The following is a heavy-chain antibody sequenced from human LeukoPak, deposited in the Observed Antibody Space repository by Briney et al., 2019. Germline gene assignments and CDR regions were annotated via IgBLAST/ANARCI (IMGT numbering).Heavy chain of an antibody. J-gene: IGHJ4*02. V-gene: IGHV3-11*01. CDR1: GFTFSDYY. D-gene: IGHD3-10*01. CDR2: ISISGTTT. Sequence: GGSLRLSCAASGFTFSDYYMTWIRQTPGKGLEWVSYISISGTTTFYVDFVKDRFTISRDNTKNSLYLQMNSLRAEDTAMYYCARGTMASDFWGQGTLVTVSS. CDR3: ARGTMASDF.